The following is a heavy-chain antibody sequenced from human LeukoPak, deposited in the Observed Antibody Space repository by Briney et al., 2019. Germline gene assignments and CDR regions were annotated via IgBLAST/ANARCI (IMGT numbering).Heavy chain of an antibody. CDR1: GFTFSSYS. D-gene: IGHD2-2*01. Sequence: PGGSLRLSCAASGFTFSSYSMNWVRQAPGKGLEWVSAISSGSSRIYYADSVRGRFTISRDNAKNSLYLQMNSLTAEDTAVYYCARDPRVVVPAYYSYYYMDVWGKGTTVTVSS. J-gene: IGHJ6*03. CDR2: ISSGSSRI. CDR3: ARDPRVVVPAYYSYYYMDV. V-gene: IGHV3-21*01.